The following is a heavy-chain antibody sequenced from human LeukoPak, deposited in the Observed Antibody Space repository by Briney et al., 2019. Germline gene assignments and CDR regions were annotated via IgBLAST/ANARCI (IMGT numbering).Heavy chain of an antibody. J-gene: IGHJ4*02. CDR3: ALGSSSSWYYFDY. Sequence: TSETLSLTCTVSGDSISNYYWSWIRQPPGKGLEWIGYIYYSGSTNYNPSLKSRVTISVDTSKNQFSLKLSSVTAADTAVYYCALGSSSSWYYFDYWGQGTLVTVSS. CDR2: IYYSGST. CDR1: GDSISNYY. D-gene: IGHD6-13*01. V-gene: IGHV4-59*01.